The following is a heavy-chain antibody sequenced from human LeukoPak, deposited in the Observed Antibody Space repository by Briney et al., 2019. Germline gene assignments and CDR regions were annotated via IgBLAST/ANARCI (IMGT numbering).Heavy chain of an antibody. D-gene: IGHD6-19*01. CDR2: ISSTGYTI. Sequence: GGSLRLSCAASGFSFNNSEMYWVRQAPGKGLEWVSYISSTGYTIYYADSVKGRFSSSRDNAKNSLFLQMNSLRVEDTAVYFCARGWDNSGYYCDFWGQGTLVTVSS. CDR3: ARGWDNSGYYCDF. CDR1: GFSFNNSE. J-gene: IGHJ4*02. V-gene: IGHV3-48*03.